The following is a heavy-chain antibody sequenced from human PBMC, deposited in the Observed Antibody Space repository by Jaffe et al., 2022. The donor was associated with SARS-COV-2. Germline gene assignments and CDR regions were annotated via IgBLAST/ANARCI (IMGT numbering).Heavy chain of an antibody. Sequence: QVQLVESGGGVVQPGRSLRLSCAASGFTFSSYGMHWVRQAPGKGLEWVAVISYDGSNKYYADSVKGRFTISRDNSKNTLYLQMNSLRAEDTAVYYCAKMFVDYGDYYYYYGMDVWGQGTTVTVSS. V-gene: IGHV3-30*18. CDR3: AKMFVDYGDYYYYYGMDV. CDR2: ISYDGSNK. CDR1: GFTFSSYG. J-gene: IGHJ6*02. D-gene: IGHD4-17*01.